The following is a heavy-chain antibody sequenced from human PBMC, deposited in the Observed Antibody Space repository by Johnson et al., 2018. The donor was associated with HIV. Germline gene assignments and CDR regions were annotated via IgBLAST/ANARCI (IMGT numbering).Heavy chain of an antibody. J-gene: IGHJ3*02. CDR2: IYSGGST. V-gene: IGHV3-NL1*01. CDR3: ARVRGLIAFDI. Sequence: QVQLVESGGGVVQPGRSLRLSCAASGFTFSSYGMHWVRQAPGKGLEWVSVIYSGGSTYYADSVKGRFTISRDNSKNTLYLQMNSLRAEDTAVYYCARVRGLIAFDIWGQGTMVTVSS. D-gene: IGHD3-22*01. CDR1: GFTFSSYG.